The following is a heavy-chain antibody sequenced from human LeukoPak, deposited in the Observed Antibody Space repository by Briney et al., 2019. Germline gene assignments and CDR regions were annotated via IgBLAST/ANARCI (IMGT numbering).Heavy chain of an antibody. Sequence: SQTLSLTCTVSAGSISSGGYFWSWIRQHPGKGLEWIGYIHNSGSTYYNPSLKSRVTISADTSKNQFSLMLSSVTAADTAVYYCASLPGGVGYWGQGTLVTVSS. CDR1: AGSISSGGYF. D-gene: IGHD3-16*01. V-gene: IGHV4-31*03. J-gene: IGHJ4*02. CDR2: IHNSGST. CDR3: ASLPGGVGY.